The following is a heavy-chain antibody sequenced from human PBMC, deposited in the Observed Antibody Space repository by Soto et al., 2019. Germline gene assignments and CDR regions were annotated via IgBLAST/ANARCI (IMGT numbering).Heavy chain of an antibody. CDR3: ARALRDCSSTSCYYYYSYMDV. CDR2: IYYSGST. J-gene: IGHJ6*03. V-gene: IGHV4-61*01. D-gene: IGHD2-2*01. Sequence: SETLSLTCTVSGGSVSSGSYYWSWIRQPPGKGLEWIGYIYYSGSTNYNPSLKSRVTISVDTSKNQFSLKLSSVTAADTAVYYCARALRDCSSTSCYYYYSYMDVWGKGTTVTVSS. CDR1: GGSVSSGSYY.